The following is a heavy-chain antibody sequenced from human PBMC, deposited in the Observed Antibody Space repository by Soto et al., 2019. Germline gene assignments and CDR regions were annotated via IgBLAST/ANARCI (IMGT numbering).Heavy chain of an antibody. CDR1: GGSISSGDYY. V-gene: IGHV4-30-4*01. D-gene: IGHD3-22*01. J-gene: IGHJ4*02. CDR2: IFSNGLT. CDR3: ARDEYFDISGFFL. Sequence: QVQLQESGPGLVKPSQTLSLTCTVSGGSISSGDYYWSWFRHPPGKGLEWIGYIFSNGLTYYTPSIKSLIIISVDTSKNQFSLKLSSVTAADTSVYYGARDEYFDISGFFLWGQGTLVTVSS.